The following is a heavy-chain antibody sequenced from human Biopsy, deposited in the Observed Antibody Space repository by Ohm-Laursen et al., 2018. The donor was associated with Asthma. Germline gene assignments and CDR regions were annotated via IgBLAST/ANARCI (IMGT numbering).Heavy chain of an antibody. D-gene: IGHD3-9*01. V-gene: IGHV1-3*01. CDR1: GYTFINYA. J-gene: IGHJ3*02. Sequence: ATVKISCKASGYTFINYAIHWVRQAPGHSLEWMGWINAANGNTKYSQKFQGRLTISRDTSASTAYMDLSSLRSEDTAVYYCARTYFDFLTGQVHDAFAMWGQGQWSPSLQ. CDR3: ARTYFDFLTGQVHDAFAM. CDR2: INAANGNT.